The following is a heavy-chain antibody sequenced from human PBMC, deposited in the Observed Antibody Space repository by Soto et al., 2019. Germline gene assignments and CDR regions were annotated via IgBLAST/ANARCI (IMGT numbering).Heavy chain of an antibody. J-gene: IGHJ4*02. CDR2: ISYDGSNK. D-gene: IGHD3-22*01. V-gene: IGHV3-30-3*01. Sequence: VQLVESGGGVVQPGRSLRLSCAASGFTFSSYAMHWVRQAPGKGLEWVAVISYDGSNKYYADSVKGRFTISRDNSKNTLYLQMNSLRAEDTAVYYCARTIYYYDSSGYYSALGYWGQGTLVTVSS. CDR1: GFTFSSYA. CDR3: ARTIYYYDSSGYYSALGY.